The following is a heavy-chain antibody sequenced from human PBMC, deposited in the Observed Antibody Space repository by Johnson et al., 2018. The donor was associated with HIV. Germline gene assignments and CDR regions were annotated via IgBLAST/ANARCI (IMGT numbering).Heavy chain of an antibody. CDR2: LTWNSDTI. J-gene: IGHJ3*02. CDR1: GFTFDNYA. Sequence: DVQVVESGRNLVQSGGSLRVSCAASGFTFDNYAMHWVRQAPGKGLEWVSGLTWNSDTIAYVDSVKGRFTISRDDSKNTAYLQMNSLKTEDTAVYYCTSYPPEAFDIWGQGTMVTVSS. D-gene: IGHD1-14*01. V-gene: IGHV3-9*01. CDR3: TSYPPEAFDI.